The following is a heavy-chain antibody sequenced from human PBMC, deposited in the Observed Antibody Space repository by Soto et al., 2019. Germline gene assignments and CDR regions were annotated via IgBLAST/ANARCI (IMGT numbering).Heavy chain of an antibody. V-gene: IGHV1-69*01. Sequence: QVPLVQSGAEVKKPGSSVTVSCKASGGTFSSYAIHWVRQAPGQGLEWMGGIIPMYGPAKYAQRFQGRVTITADESTTNVYMELTSLTSQDTAVYYCARVTSMVRGVIDTWFDTWGHGTLVTVSS. CDR1: GGTFSSYA. CDR3: ARVTSMVRGVIDTWFDT. D-gene: IGHD3-10*01. CDR2: IIPMYGPA. J-gene: IGHJ5*01.